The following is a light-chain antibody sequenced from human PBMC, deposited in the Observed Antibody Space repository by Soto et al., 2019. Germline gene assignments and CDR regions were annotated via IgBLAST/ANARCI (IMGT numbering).Light chain of an antibody. V-gene: IGKV4-1*01. CDR3: QQYDTIPPT. Sequence: DIVMTQSPDSLAVSLGERATINCKSSQSVFYSSNNKNYLGLYQQKPGQPPKLLIYWASTRESGVPDRFSVSGYGTDFTLTISSLQAEDVAVYYCQQYDTIPPTFGQGTKVEIK. CDR2: WAS. CDR1: QSVFYSSNNKNY. J-gene: IGKJ1*01.